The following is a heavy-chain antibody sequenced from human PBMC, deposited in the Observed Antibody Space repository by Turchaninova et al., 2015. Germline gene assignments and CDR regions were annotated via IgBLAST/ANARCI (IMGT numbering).Heavy chain of an antibody. CDR2: ISPFNGKT. D-gene: IGHD3-16*01. CDR3: ARSPMGYVRYFDY. V-gene: IGHV1-18*04. J-gene: IGHJ4*02. CDR1: GYTFTAYA. Sequence: QIHLEQSASEVKKPGASVKVSCRASGYTFTAYAITWVRQAPGKVLVWMGWISPFNGKTPYTENLQVRVSLTTDPSTSIATVYMELRGLRPDDTAVYYCARSPMGYVRYFDYWGQGTLVSVSS.